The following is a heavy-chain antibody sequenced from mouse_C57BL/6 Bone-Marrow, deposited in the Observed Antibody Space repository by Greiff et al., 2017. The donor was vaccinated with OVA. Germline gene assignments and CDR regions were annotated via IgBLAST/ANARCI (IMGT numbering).Heavy chain of an antibody. Sequence: QVQLQQPGAELVRPGTSVKLSCKASGYTFTSYWMHWVKQRPGQGLAWIGVIDPSDSYTNYNQKFKGKAPLTVDTSSSTAYMQLSSLTSEDSAVYYCARRAYWGQGTLVTVSA. CDR2: IDPSDSYT. CDR3: ARRAY. J-gene: IGHJ3*01. V-gene: IGHV1-59*01. CDR1: GYTFTSYW.